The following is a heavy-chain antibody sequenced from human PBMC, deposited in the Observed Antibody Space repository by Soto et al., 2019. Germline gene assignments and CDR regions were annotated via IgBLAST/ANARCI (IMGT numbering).Heavy chain of an antibody. J-gene: IGHJ4*02. CDR2: IYSGGST. Sequence: LRLSCAASGFTVSSNYMSWVRQAPGKGLEWVSVIYSGGSTYYADSVKGRFTISRDNSKNTLYLQMNSLRAEDTAVYYCARTKGDYGDYGAFDYWGQGTLVTVSS. CDR1: GFTVSSNY. V-gene: IGHV3-53*01. CDR3: ARTKGDYGDYGAFDY. D-gene: IGHD4-17*01.